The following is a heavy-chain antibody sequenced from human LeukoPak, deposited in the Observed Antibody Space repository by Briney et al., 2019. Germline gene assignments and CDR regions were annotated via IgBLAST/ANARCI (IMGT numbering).Heavy chain of an antibody. Sequence: GGSLRLSCAASGFTFSSYSMSWVRQAPGKGLEWVSSISSSSGYIYYADSVKGRFTISRDNAKNSLYLQMNSLRAEDTAVYYCAGQNDMGYYYYYMDVWGKGTTVTVSS. D-gene: IGHD1-1*01. V-gene: IGHV3-21*01. J-gene: IGHJ6*03. CDR1: GFTFSSYS. CDR2: ISSSSGYI. CDR3: AGQNDMGYYYYYMDV.